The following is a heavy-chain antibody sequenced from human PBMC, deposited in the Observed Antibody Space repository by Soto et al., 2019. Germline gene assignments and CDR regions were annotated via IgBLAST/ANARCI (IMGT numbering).Heavy chain of an antibody. J-gene: IGHJ3*02. CDR1: GFTFSSYV. CDR3: ANLWFGELLSYDAFDI. D-gene: IGHD3-10*01. V-gene: IGHV3-30*18. CDR2: ISYEVSNK. Sequence: QVQLVESGVGVVQPGRSLRLSCAASGFTFSSYVMHWVHHAPGKGLEWVAVISYEVSNKYYADSVKGRFTISSDNSKNTLYLPLHSLRAADTAVYYCANLWFGELLSYDAFDIWGQGTMVNVYS.